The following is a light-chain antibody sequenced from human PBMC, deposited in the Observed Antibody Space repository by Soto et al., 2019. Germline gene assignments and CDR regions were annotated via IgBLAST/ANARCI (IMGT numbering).Light chain of an antibody. Sequence: QSVLTQPRSVSGSPGQSVTISCTGTSSDVGGYNFVSWYQQHPGKAPKLIIYDVNKRPSGVPDRFSGSKSGNTASLTISWLQAEDEADYYCCSYAHTSRVFGGGTKVTVL. CDR2: DVN. CDR3: CSYAHTSRV. CDR1: SSDVGGYNF. J-gene: IGLJ3*02. V-gene: IGLV2-11*01.